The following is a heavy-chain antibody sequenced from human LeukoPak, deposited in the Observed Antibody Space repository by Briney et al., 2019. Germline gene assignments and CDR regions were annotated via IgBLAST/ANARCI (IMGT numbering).Heavy chain of an antibody. Sequence: PGGSLRLSCAASGFTFSDYYMSRVRQAPGKGLEWVSVIYSGGSTYYADSVKGRLTISRDNSKNTLYLQMNSLRAEDTAVYYCARNGGYSYGFDYWGQGTLVTVSS. V-gene: IGHV3-53*01. D-gene: IGHD5-18*01. J-gene: IGHJ4*02. CDR1: GFTFSDYY. CDR2: IYSGGST. CDR3: ARNGGYSYGFDY.